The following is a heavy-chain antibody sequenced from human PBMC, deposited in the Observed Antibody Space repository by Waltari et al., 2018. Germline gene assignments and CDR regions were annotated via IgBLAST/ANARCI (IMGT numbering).Heavy chain of an antibody. Sequence: EVQLVESGGGLVKPGGSLRLSCAASGFTFSSYSMNWVRQAPGKGLEWVSSISSSSYIYYADSVKGRFTISRDNAKNSLYLQMNSLRAENTAVYYCARVWDCSGGSCYPGVAFDIWGQGTMVTVSS. V-gene: IGHV3-21*01. CDR3: ARVWDCSGGSCYPGVAFDI. D-gene: IGHD2-15*01. J-gene: IGHJ3*02. CDR1: GFTFSSYS. CDR2: ISSSSYI.